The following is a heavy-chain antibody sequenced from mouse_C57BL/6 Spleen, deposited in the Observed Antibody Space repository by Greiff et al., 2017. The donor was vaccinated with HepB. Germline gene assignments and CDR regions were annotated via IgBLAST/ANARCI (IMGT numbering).Heavy chain of an antibody. D-gene: IGHD1-1*01. CDR2: IDPETGGT. J-gene: IGHJ2*01. CDR1: GYTFTDYE. CDR3: TRWSITTVVATSFDY. V-gene: IGHV1-15*01. Sequence: QVQLKQSGAELVRPGASVTLSCKASGYTFTDYEMHWVKQTPVHGLEWIGAIDPETGGTAYNQKFKGKAILTADKSSSTAYMELRSLTSEDSAVYYCTRWSITTVVATSFDYWGQGTTLTVSS.